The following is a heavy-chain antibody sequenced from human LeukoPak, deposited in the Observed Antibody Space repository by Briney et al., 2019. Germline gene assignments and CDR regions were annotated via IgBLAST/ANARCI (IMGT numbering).Heavy chain of an antibody. J-gene: IGHJ5*02. CDR2: INPNIGGT. D-gene: IGHD3-3*01. CDR1: GYTFTGYY. V-gene: IGHV1-2*02. Sequence: ASVKVSCKASGYTFTGYYMHWVRQAPGQGLEWMGWINPNIGGTNYAQKFQGRVTMTRDTSISTAYMELSRLRSDDTAVYYCAREDDFWSGYSGWFDPWGQGTLVTVSS. CDR3: AREDDFWSGYSGWFDP.